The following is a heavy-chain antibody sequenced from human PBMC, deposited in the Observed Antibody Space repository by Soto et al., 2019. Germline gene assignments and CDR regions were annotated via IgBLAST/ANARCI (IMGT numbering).Heavy chain of an antibody. CDR1: GYTFTDYW. CDR2: IYPGDSDT. D-gene: IGHD6-19*01. J-gene: IGHJ6*02. Sequence: GESLKISCKGSGYTFTDYWIGWVRQLPGKGLEWMGIIYPGDSDTRYSPSFQGHVTITVDKSTSTAYLQWNTLKASGTAMYYCARHSSNFRYYYYAMDVWGQGTTVTVSS. V-gene: IGHV5-51*01. CDR3: ARHSSNFRYYYYAMDV.